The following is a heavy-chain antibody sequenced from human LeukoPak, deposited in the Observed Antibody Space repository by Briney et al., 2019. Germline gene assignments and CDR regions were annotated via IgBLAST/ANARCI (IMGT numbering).Heavy chain of an antibody. CDR3: ARQVGWLRDGDFDY. CDR2: IYYSGST. D-gene: IGHD5-12*01. V-gene: IGHV4-39*01. CDR1: GGSISSSSYY. J-gene: IGHJ4*02. Sequence: SETLSLTCTVSGGSISSSSYYWGWIRQPPGKGLEWIGSIYYSGSTYYNPSLESRVTISVDTSKNQFSLKLSSVTAADTAVYYCARQVGWLRDGDFDYWGQGTLVTVSS.